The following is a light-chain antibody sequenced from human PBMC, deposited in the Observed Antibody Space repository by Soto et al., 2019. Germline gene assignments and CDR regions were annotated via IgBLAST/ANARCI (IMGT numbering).Light chain of an antibody. CDR2: SDN. V-gene: IGLV1-44*01. Sequence: QLVLTQPPSASGTPGQRVAISCSGGSSSIGSNPVNWYLHLPGTAPKLLIYSDNQRPSGVPARFSGSKSGTSASLTISGLKSEDEADYFCSAWDDSIYGPVFGGGTKLTVL. J-gene: IGLJ2*01. CDR3: SAWDDSIYGPV. CDR1: SSSIGSNP.